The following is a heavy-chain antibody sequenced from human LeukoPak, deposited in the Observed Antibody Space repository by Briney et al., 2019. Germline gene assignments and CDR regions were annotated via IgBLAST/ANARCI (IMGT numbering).Heavy chain of an antibody. CDR1: RFTFSTYG. V-gene: IGHV3-23*01. CDR3: AKDTLTYYDFWSGYYFDY. CDR2: ISGSGGST. J-gene: IGHJ4*02. Sequence: PGGSLRLSCAASRFTFSTYGMSWVRQAPGKGLEWVSGISGSGGSTSYADSVKGRFTISRDNSKNTLYLQMNSLRAEDTAVYYCAKDTLTYYDFWSGYYFDYWGQGTLVTVSS. D-gene: IGHD3-3*01.